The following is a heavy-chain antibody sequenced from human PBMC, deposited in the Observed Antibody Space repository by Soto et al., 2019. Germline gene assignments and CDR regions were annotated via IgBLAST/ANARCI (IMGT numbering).Heavy chain of an antibody. V-gene: IGHV4-59*08. CDR2: IYYSGST. D-gene: IGHD3-9*01. Sequence: SETLSLTCTVSGGSICSYYWGWIRQPPGKGLEWIGYIYYSGSTNYNPSLKSRVTISVDTSKNQFSLKLSSVTAADTAVYYCAGSPANYDILTGQLDYWGQGTLVTVSS. J-gene: IGHJ4*02. CDR1: GGSICSYY. CDR3: AGSPANYDILTGQLDY.